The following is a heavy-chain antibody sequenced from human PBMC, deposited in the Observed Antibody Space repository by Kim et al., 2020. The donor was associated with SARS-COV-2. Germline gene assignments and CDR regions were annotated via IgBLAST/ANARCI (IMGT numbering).Heavy chain of an antibody. J-gene: IGHJ4*02. Sequence: SETLSLTCTVSGGSISSFYWSWIRQPPGKGLEWIGYIFYSGSTNYNPSLKSRVTISVDTSKNQFSLKMSSVTPADTAVYYYARGYSGSYGRFDYWGQGTLVTVSS. D-gene: IGHD1-26*01. V-gene: IGHV4-59*01. CDR1: GGSISSFY. CDR2: IFYSGST. CDR3: ARGYSGSYGRFDY.